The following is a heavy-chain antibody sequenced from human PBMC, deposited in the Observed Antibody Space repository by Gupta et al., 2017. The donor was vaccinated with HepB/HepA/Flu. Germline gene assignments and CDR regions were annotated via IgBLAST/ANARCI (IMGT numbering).Heavy chain of an antibody. Sequence: EVQLVQSGAEVKKPGESLKISCKGSAYSFTSYWIGWVRQLPGKGLEWMGIIYPGDSDTRYSPSFQGQVTISADKSISTAYLQWSSLKASDTAMYYCARLAAAGPVYILNWFDPWGQGTLVTVSS. CDR3: ARLAAAGPVYILNWFDP. CDR1: AYSFTSYW. D-gene: IGHD6-13*01. J-gene: IGHJ5*02. CDR2: IYPGDSDT. V-gene: IGHV5-51*01.